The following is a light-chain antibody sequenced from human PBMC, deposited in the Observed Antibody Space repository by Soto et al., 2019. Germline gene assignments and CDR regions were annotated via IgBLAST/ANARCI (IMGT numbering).Light chain of an antibody. Sequence: EMVMTQSPATLSVSPGERVTLSCRASQPVGRNFAWYRQRPGQSPTLLIYGASTRATDIPPRFRGSGSGTNSPLTISSLQSEDFSVYYCQQYINWPYTFGQGTKLEI. CDR2: GAS. J-gene: IGKJ2*01. CDR1: QPVGRN. V-gene: IGKV3-15*01. CDR3: QQYINWPYT.